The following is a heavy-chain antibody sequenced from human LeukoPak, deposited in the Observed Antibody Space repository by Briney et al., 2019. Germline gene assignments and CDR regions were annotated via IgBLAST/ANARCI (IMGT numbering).Heavy chain of an antibody. CDR3: AREGQLTSPNNALDI. J-gene: IGHJ3*02. CDR1: GFTFSSYG. D-gene: IGHD1-1*01. CDR2: IWSDENKK. Sequence: GGSLRLSCVASGFTFSSYGMHWVRQRPGKGLEWLTVIWSDENKKYYADSVKGRFTVSRDNSKNTLYLQIDSLKVEDTAVYYCAREGQLTSPNNALDIWGQGTMVAVSS. V-gene: IGHV3-33*01.